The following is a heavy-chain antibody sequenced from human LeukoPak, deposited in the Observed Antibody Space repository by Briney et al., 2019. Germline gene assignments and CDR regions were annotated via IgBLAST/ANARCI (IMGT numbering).Heavy chain of an antibody. CDR2: ISSSSSYI. D-gene: IGHD1-26*01. Sequence: GGSLRLSCAASGFTFSSYSMNWVRQAPGKGLEWVSSISSSSSYIYYADSVKGRFTISRDNAKNTLYLQMNSLRAEDTAVYYCARDTGWEQPYYFDYWGQGTLVTVSS. J-gene: IGHJ4*02. CDR1: GFTFSSYS. V-gene: IGHV3-21*01. CDR3: ARDTGWEQPYYFDY.